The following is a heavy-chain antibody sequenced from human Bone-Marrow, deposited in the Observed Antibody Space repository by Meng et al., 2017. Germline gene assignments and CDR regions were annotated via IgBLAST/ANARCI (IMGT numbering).Heavy chain of an antibody. D-gene: IGHD3-16*01. CDR2: IKWNGGRT. CDR3: ARFHSTHRYVYDWEPDGWFDP. CDR1: GFTFDDYG. V-gene: IGHV3-20*01. J-gene: IGHJ5*02. Sequence: GESLKISCAASGFTFDDYGMSWVRQAPGKGLEWVAGIKWNGGRTGYADSVKGRFTISRDNAKNSLYLQMNRLRAEDTAMYHCARFHSTHRYVYDWEPDGWFDPWGQGTLVTVSS.